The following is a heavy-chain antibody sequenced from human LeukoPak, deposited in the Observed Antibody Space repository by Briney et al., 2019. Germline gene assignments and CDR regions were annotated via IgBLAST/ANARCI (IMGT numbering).Heavy chain of an antibody. CDR1: GFTFSNYA. CDR3: ARDSTYYYASGSSGPHYFDS. CDR2: ISNVETNT. Sequence: GGSLRLSCAASGFTFSNYAMHWVRQAPGKGLEWVAVISNVETNTYYADSVKGRFTISRDNSKNTLYLQLNSLRAEDTSVYYCARDSTYYYASGSSGPHYFDSWGQGTLVTVSS. V-gene: IGHV3-30*01. D-gene: IGHD3-10*01. J-gene: IGHJ4*02.